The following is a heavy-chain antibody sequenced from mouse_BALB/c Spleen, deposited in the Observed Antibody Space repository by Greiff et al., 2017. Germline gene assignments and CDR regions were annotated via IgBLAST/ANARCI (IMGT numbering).Heavy chain of an antibody. CDR1: GFNIKDTY. V-gene: IGHV14-3*02. J-gene: IGHJ2*01. Sequence: EVKLQESGAELVKPGASVKLSCTASGFNIKDTYMHWVKQRPEQGLEWIGRIDPANGNTKYDPKFQGKATITADTSSNTAYLQLSSLTSEDTAVYYCARWELGGRDYWGQGTTLTVSS. CDR2: IDPANGNT. CDR3: ARWELGGRDY. D-gene: IGHD4-1*01.